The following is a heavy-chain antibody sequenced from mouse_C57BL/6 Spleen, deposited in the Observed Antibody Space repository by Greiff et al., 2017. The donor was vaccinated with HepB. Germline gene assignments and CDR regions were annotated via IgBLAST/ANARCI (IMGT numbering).Heavy chain of an antibody. CDR2: IDPETGGT. CDR3: TRLYGSPHWYFDV. D-gene: IGHD1-1*01. V-gene: IGHV1-15*01. J-gene: IGHJ1*03. CDR1: GYTFTDYE. Sequence: VQLQQSGAELVRPGASVTLSCKASGYTFTDYEMHWVKQTPVHGLEWIGAIDPETGGTAYNQKFKGKAILTADKSSSTAYMELRSLTSEDSAVYYCTRLYGSPHWYFDVWGTGTTVTVSS.